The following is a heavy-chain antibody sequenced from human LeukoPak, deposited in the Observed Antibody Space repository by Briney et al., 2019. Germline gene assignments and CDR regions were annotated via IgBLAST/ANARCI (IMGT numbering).Heavy chain of an antibody. V-gene: IGHV3-21*01. D-gene: IGHD6-19*01. J-gene: IGHJ4*02. Sequence: GGSLRLSCAASGFTFSNYAMSWVRQAPGKGLEWVSSISSSSSYIYYADSVKGRFTISRDNAENSLYLQMNSLRAEDTAVYYCANLMGSGPPRDFDYWGQGTLVTVSS. CDR3: ANLMGSGPPRDFDY. CDR2: ISSSSSYI. CDR1: GFTFSNYA.